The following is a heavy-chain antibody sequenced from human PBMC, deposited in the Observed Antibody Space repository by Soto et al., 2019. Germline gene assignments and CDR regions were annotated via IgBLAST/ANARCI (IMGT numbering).Heavy chain of an antibody. CDR1: GFTFDDYA. J-gene: IGHJ4*02. CDR2: ISWNSGSI. Sequence: GGSLRLSCAASGFTFDDYAMHWVRQAPGKGLEWVSGISWNSGSIGYADSVKGRFTISRDNAKNSLYLQMNSLRAEDTALYYCAKDPEREAELSPTFDYWGQGTLVTVSS. V-gene: IGHV3-9*01. D-gene: IGHD3-16*02. CDR3: AKDPEREAELSPTFDY.